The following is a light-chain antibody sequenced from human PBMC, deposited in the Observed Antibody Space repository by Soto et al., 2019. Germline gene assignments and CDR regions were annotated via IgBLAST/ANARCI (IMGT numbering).Light chain of an antibody. Sequence: QSVLTQPPSVSGAPGQRVTISCTGSSSNIGAGYDVHWYQHLPGTAPKLLIYGNTNRPSGVPDRFSGSKSGGSASLAITGLQAEDEADFYCQSYDTSLSGWVFGGGTKLTVL. CDR3: QSYDTSLSGWV. J-gene: IGLJ2*01. V-gene: IGLV1-40*01. CDR1: SSNIGAGYD. CDR2: GNT.